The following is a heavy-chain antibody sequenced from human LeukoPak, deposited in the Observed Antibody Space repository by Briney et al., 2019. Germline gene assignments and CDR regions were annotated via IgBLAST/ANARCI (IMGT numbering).Heavy chain of an antibody. CDR2: ISGSGGST. CDR3: AKLEGSFPGQGNYYGMDV. V-gene: IGHV3-23*01. Sequence: GGSLRLSCAASGLTFSSYAMSWVRQAPGKGLEWVSAISGSGGSTYYADFVKGRFTISRDNSKNTLYLQMNSLRAEDTAVYYCAKLEGSFPGQGNYYGMDVWGQGTTVTVSS. CDR1: GLTFSSYA. D-gene: IGHD2-15*01. J-gene: IGHJ6*02.